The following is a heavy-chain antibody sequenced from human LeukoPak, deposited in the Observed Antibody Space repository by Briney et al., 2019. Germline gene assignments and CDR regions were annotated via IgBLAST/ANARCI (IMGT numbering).Heavy chain of an antibody. CDR2: ITSSSSYI. J-gene: IGHJ4*02. V-gene: IGHV3-21*01. CDR3: ARDFEAAAGY. Sequence: GGSLRLSCAASGFTFSSYSMNWVRQAPGKGLEWVSSITSSSSYIYYADSVKGRFTISRDNAKNSLYLQMNSLRAEDTAVYYCARDFEAAAGYWGQGTLVTVSS. CDR1: GFTFSSYS. D-gene: IGHD6-13*01.